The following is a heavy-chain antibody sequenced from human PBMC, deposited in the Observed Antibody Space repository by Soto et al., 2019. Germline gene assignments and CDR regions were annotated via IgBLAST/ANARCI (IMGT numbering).Heavy chain of an antibody. Sequence: VQLVQSGAEVREPGASVMLSCKTSGYAFTMFYMSWVRQAPGQGLEWMGTINADGGRTTYAQNFQGRLTMTSDTSTGTIYVELSSLKSDDTAVYYCARAMGAADKWEGRFWFDPWGQGALVTVSS. CDR1: GYAFTMFY. CDR2: INADGGRT. J-gene: IGHJ5*02. D-gene: IGHD1-26*01. CDR3: ARAMGAADKWEGRFWFDP. V-gene: IGHV1-46*01.